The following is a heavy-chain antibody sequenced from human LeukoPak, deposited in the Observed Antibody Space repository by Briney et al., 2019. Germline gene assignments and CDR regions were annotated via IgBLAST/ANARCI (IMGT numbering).Heavy chain of an antibody. Sequence: GRSLGLSCVASGFTFISFPMHWVRQAPGKGLEWVAVISYDGSNKYYADSVKGRFTISRDNSKNTLFLQMNSLRAEDTAVYYCARDYGDIVATISSYYYGMDVWGQGTTVTVSS. CDR3: ARDYGDIVATISSYYYGMDV. V-gene: IGHV3-30*04. CDR1: GFTFISFP. D-gene: IGHD5-12*01. CDR2: ISYDGSNK. J-gene: IGHJ6*02.